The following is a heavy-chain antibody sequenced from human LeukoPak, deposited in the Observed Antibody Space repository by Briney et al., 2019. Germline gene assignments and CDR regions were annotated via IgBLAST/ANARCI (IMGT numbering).Heavy chain of an antibody. CDR1: GFTFTTYG. CDR2: ITGSGGNT. V-gene: IGHV3-23*01. D-gene: IGHD2-2*02. J-gene: IGHJ1*01. Sequence: GGSLRLSCEASGFTFTTYGMSWVRQAPGKGLEWVSVITGSGGNTYYADSVKGRFTISRDNSKNTLYLQMNSLRAEDTAVYYCATIPLKGSEYFQHWGQGTLVTVSS. CDR3: ATIPLKGSEYFQH.